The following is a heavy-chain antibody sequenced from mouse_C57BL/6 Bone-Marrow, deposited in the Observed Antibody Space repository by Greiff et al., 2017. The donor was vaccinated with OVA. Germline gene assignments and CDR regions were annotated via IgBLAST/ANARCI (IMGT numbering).Heavy chain of an antibody. D-gene: IGHD2-5*01. J-gene: IGHJ3*01. CDR3: ARSGYSNYGFAY. CDR1: GYTFTSYG. CDR2: IYPRSGNT. V-gene: IGHV1-81*01. Sequence: VQLQQSGAELARPGASVKLSCKASGYTFTSYGISWVKQRTGQGLEWIGEIYPRSGNTYYNEKFKGKATLTADKSSSTAYMELRSLTSEDSAVYFCARSGYSNYGFAYWGQGTLVTVSA.